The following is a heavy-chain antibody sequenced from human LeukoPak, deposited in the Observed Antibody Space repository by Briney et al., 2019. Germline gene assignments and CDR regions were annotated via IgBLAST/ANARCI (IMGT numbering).Heavy chain of an antibody. CDR1: GGSISSYY. J-gene: IGHJ4*02. CDR2: IYYSGST. V-gene: IGHV4-59*01. CDR3: ARIHGSGSPWYPIDS. Sequence: SETLSLTCTVSGGSISSYYWSWIRQPPGKGLEWIGYIYYSGSTNYNPSLKSRVTISVDTSKNQFSLKLSSVTAADTAVYYCARIHGSGSPWYPIDSWGQGTLVTVSS. D-gene: IGHD3-10*01.